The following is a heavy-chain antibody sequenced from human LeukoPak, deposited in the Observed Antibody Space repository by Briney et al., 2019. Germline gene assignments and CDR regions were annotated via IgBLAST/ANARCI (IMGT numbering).Heavy chain of an antibody. D-gene: IGHD3-22*01. CDR1: GGSISSDNYY. Sequence: PSETLSLTCTVSGGSISSDNYYWGWIRQPPGKGLEWIGSIYYSGRAYYNPSLKSRVTISIDTSKNQFSLKLSSVTAADTAVYYCATDSWSRDAFDIWGQGTMVTVSS. J-gene: IGHJ3*02. V-gene: IGHV4-39*07. CDR2: IYYSGRA. CDR3: ATDSWSRDAFDI.